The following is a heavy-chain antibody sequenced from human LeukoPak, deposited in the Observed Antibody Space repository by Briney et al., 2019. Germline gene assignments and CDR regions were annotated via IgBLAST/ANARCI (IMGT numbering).Heavy chain of an antibody. V-gene: IGHV5-51*01. J-gene: IGHJ4*02. Sequence: GESLKISCKGSGFTFTTYSFAWVRQMPGKGLEWMGVIYAGDSSTRYSPSFQDQVTISVDKSISTAYLQWSSLKASDSAIYYCARHSCYDSWGQGTLVTVSS. CDR2: IYAGDSST. CDR1: GFTFTTYS. D-gene: IGHD3-16*01. CDR3: ARHSCYDS.